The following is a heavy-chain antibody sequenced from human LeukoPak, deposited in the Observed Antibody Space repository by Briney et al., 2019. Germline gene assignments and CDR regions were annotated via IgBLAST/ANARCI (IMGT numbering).Heavy chain of an antibody. CDR3: AREWGRSRHYGMDV. D-gene: IGHD3-16*01. J-gene: IGHJ6*02. V-gene: IGHV7-4-1*02. Sequence: ASVKVSCKASGYTFTSYAMNWVRQAPGQGLEWMGGINTNTGNPTYAQGFTGRFVFSLDTSVSTAYLQISSLKAEDTAVYYCAREWGRSRHYGMDVWGQGTTVTVSS. CDR2: INTNTGNP. CDR1: GYTFTSYA.